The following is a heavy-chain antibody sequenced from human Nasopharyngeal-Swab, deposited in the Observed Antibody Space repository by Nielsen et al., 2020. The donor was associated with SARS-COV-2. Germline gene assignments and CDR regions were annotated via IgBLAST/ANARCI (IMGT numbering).Heavy chain of an antibody. J-gene: IGHJ4*02. Sequence: GESLKISCAASGFTFDDYTMHWVRQAPGKGLEWVSLISWDGGSTYYADSVKGRFTISRDNAKNSLYLQMNSLRSEDTALYYCARGTADYSNPSFDYWGQGTLVTVPS. CDR2: ISWDGGST. CDR3: ARGTADYSNPSFDY. CDR1: GFTFDDYT. V-gene: IGHV3-43*01. D-gene: IGHD4-11*01.